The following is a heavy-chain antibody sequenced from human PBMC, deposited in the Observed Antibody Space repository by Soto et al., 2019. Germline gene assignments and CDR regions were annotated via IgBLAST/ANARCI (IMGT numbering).Heavy chain of an antibody. CDR1: GGSISSDYYY. V-gene: IGHV4-30-4*01. D-gene: IGHD4-17*01. J-gene: IGHJ4*02. CDR3: ARGPYERTTVPYYFDF. Sequence: SETLSLTCTVSGGSISSDYYYWSWIRQPPGKGLEWIGYIYYSGSTYYIPPLKSRVAMSVDTSKNQFSLRLSSVTAADMAVDYCARGPYERTTVPYYFDFWGQGTLVTVSS. CDR2: IYYSGST.